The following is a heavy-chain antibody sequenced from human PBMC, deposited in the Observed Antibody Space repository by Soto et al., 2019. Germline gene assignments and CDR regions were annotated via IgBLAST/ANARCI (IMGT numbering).Heavy chain of an antibody. CDR2: ISGTGYST. CDR3: ATTREISSGYPPWGDYGTDV. J-gene: IGHJ6*02. Sequence: EVQLLESGGGLVQPGGSLRLSCAASGFTFSSYAMSWVRQAPGKGLEWVSAISGTGYSTYYADSVKGRFTISRDNSKNTLYLQMNSLRAEDTAVYYCATTREISSGYPPWGDYGTDVWGQGTTVTVSS. CDR1: GFTFSSYA. D-gene: IGHD3-22*01. V-gene: IGHV3-23*01.